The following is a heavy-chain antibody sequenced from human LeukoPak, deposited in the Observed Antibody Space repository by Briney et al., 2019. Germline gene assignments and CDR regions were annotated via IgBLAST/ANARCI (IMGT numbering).Heavy chain of an antibody. CDR2: IGTAGDT. V-gene: IGHV3-13*01. J-gene: IGHJ5*02. D-gene: IGHD3-10*01. CDR1: GFTFSSYD. Sequence: GGSLRLSCAASGFTFSSYDMHWVRQATGKGLEWVSAIGTAGDTYYPGSVKGRFTISRENAKNSLYLQMNSLRAGDTAVYYCARARVRESWFDPWGQGTLVTVSS. CDR3: ARARVRESWFDP.